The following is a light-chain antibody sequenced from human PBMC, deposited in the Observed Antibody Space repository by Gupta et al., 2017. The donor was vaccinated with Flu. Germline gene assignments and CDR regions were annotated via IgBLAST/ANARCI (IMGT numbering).Light chain of an antibody. CDR2: ATS. CDR1: QGVRYD. Sequence: PSSLSASVGDRVTITCRASQGVRYDLGWYQQKTGKAPKLLMYATSTLQTGVPSRFSGSGSGTEFTLTISSLQPEDSATYYCLQDYTYPRTFGQGTKVEV. CDR3: LQDYTYPRT. J-gene: IGKJ2*01. V-gene: IGKV1-6*01.